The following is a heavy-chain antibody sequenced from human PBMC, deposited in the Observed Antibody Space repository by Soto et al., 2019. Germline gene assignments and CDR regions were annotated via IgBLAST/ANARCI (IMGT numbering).Heavy chain of an antibody. CDR3: AKDKPYYDSSCSNTANAFDI. CDR1: GFTFSSYG. J-gene: IGHJ3*02. V-gene: IGHV3-30*18. Sequence: QVQLVESGGGVVQPGRSLRLSCAASGFTFSSYGMHWVRQAPGKGLEWVAVISYDGSNKYYADSVKGRFTISRDNSKNTLYLQMNSLRAEDTAVYYCAKDKPYYDSSCSNTANAFDIWGQGTMVTVSS. D-gene: IGHD3-22*01. CDR2: ISYDGSNK.